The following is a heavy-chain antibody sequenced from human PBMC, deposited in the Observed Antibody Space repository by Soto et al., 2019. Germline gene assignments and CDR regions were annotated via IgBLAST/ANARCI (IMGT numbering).Heavy chain of an antibody. CDR3: ARYSGSGPLGNYYYMDV. V-gene: IGHV1-8*01. D-gene: IGHD3-10*01. CDR1: GYTFTSYD. Sequence: ASVKVSCKASGYTFTSYDINWVRHATGQGLEWMGWMNPNSGNTGYAQKFQGRVTMTRNTSISTAYMELSSLRSEDTAVYYCARYSGSGPLGNYYYMDVWGKGTTVTVAS. J-gene: IGHJ6*03. CDR2: MNPNSGNT.